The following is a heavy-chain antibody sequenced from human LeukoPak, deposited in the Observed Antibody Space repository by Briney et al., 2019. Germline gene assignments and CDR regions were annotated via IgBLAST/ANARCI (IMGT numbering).Heavy chain of an antibody. CDR3: ARAFRVGATLSFDY. Sequence: PGGSLRLSCAASGFTFSSYAMSWVRQAPGKGLEWVSAISGSGGSTYYADSVKGRFTISRDNAKNSLYLQMNSLRAEDTAVYYCARAFRVGATLSFDYWGQGTLVTVSS. V-gene: IGHV3-23*01. CDR2: ISGSGGST. J-gene: IGHJ4*02. D-gene: IGHD1-26*01. CDR1: GFTFSSYA.